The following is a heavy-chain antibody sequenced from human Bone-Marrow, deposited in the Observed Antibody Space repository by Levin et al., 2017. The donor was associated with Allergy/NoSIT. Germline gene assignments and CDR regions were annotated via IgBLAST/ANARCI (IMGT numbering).Heavy chain of an antibody. V-gene: IGHV4-4*07. J-gene: IGHJ4*02. D-gene: IGHD6-19*01. CDR1: GGSINSYY. CDR3: ARVAPQSVAGHFFDY. CDR2: IYSSGNT. Sequence: SETLSLTCDVSGGSINSYYWSWIRQPAGKGPEWIGRIYSSGNTNYKASLKSRVTMSIDTAKNQLSLKLSSVTAADTAVYYCARVAPQSVAGHFFDYWGQGILVIVFS.